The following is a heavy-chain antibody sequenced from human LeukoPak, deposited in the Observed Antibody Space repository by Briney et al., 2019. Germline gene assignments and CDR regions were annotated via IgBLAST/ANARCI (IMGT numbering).Heavy chain of an antibody. V-gene: IGHV1-2*02. CDR3: AKSSYCGGDCYFYYYYMDV. J-gene: IGHJ6*03. D-gene: IGHD2-21*01. CDR2: INPNSGGT. CDR1: GYTFTGYY. Sequence: EASVKVSCKASGYTFTGYYMHWVRQAPGQGLEWMGWINPNSGGTNYAQKFQGRVTMTRDTSISTAYMELSRLRSDDTAVYYCAKSSYCGGDCYFYYYYMDVWGKGTTVTVSS.